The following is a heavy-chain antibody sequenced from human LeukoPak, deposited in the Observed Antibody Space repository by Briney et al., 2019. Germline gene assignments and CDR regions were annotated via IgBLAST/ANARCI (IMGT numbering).Heavy chain of an antibody. V-gene: IGHV4-61*02. Sequence: SETLSLTCTVSGGSISSGSHSWSWIRQPAGKGLQWIGRIFTSGHTDYNPSLKGRVTISVDTSKNQFSLKMTSVTAADTAVYYCARAEEGHVNGYSAFWYFDLWGRGTLVTVSS. J-gene: IGHJ2*01. D-gene: IGHD3-22*01. CDR2: IFTSGHT. CDR1: GGSISSGSHS. CDR3: ARAEEGHVNGYSAFWYFDL.